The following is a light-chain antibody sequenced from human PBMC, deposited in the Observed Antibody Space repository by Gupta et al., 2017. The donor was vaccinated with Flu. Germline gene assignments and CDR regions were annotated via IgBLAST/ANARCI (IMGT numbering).Light chain of an antibody. CDR1: QSISTN. Sequence: SPSTLSASVGDRVTITCRASQSISTNLAWYQQKPGKAPKLLIYKTSSLESGVPPRFSGSGSGTEFTLTISSLQPDDFATYYCQQYNSYPTFGQGTKVEIK. CDR3: QQYNSYPT. J-gene: IGKJ1*01. CDR2: KTS. V-gene: IGKV1-5*03.